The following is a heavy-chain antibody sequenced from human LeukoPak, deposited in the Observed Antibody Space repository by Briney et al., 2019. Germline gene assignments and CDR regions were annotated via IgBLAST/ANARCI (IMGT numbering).Heavy chain of an antibody. CDR3: AKDDRYYYDSSGYYQT. Sequence: SGGSLRLSCAASGFTVSSNFMSWVRQAPEKGLEWVSVISGGGGSTYYADSVKGRFTISRDNSKNTLYLQMNSLRAEDTAVYYCAKDDRYYYDSSGYYQTWGQGTLVTVSS. CDR1: GFTVSSNF. D-gene: IGHD3-22*01. J-gene: IGHJ5*02. V-gene: IGHV3-23*01. CDR2: ISGGGGST.